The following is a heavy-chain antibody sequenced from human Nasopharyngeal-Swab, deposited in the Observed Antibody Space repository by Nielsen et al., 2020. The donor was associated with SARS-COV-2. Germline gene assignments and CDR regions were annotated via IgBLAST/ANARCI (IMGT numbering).Heavy chain of an antibody. D-gene: IGHD2-15*01. CDR1: GGSISSYY. CDR2: IYYSGST. Sequence: SETLSLTCTVSGGSISSYYWSWIRQLPGKGLEWIGYIYYSGSTNYNPSLKSRVTISVDTSKNQFSLKLSSVTAADTAVYYCARDLVCSGGSCYSNGFDYWGQGTLVTVSS. J-gene: IGHJ4*02. CDR3: ARDLVCSGGSCYSNGFDY. V-gene: IGHV4-59*13.